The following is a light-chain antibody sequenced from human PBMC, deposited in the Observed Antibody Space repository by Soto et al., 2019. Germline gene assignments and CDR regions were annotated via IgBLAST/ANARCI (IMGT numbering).Light chain of an antibody. Sequence: MNQSASTVSVTVGDRVTITCGASQDIDISLAWFQQRPGKAPKVLIYAASGLVTGVPPTFSGSGSGTEFTLTICILQPDDFAPYFCQLYDIFSWTFGQGTMVDIK. V-gene: IGKV1-5*01. CDR2: AAS. CDR3: QLYDIFSWT. J-gene: IGKJ1*01. CDR1: QDIDIS.